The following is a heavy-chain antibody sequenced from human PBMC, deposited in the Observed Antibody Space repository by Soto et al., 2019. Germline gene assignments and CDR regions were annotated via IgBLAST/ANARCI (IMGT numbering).Heavy chain of an antibody. CDR3: ARGIRNYYGTDV. CDR1: GFTFSSYW. V-gene: IGHV3-74*01. CDR2: IKADGGS. J-gene: IGHJ6*02. Sequence: EVQLVESGGGLVQPGGSLRLSCAASGFTFSSYWMHWVRQAPGKGLVWISRIKADGGSYYADSVRGRFTISRDNAKNTLYLQMNSLRDEDTAVYYCARGIRNYYGTDVWGQGTTVSVSS. D-gene: IGHD5-18*01.